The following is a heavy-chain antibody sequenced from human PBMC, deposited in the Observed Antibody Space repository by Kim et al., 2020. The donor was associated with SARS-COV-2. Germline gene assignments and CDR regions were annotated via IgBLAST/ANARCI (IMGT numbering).Heavy chain of an antibody. CDR3: ARSWFGEFFPGCFDP. Sequence: SETLSLTCTVSGGSIISTSYYWGWIRQPPGEKLEWLGSMYDTGTTYYNPSLKSRVALSVDTSRNQFSLKLTPVSAAATAVYCCARSWFGEFFPGCFDPWG. CDR1: GGSIISTSYY. J-gene: IGHJ5*02. D-gene: IGHD3-10*01. CDR2: MYDTGTT. V-gene: IGHV4-39*01.